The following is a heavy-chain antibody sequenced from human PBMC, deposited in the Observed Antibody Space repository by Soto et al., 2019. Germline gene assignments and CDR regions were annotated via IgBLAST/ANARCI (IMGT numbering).Heavy chain of an antibody. CDR3: APLGGYCSGGSCYSDAFDI. D-gene: IGHD2-15*01. CDR1: GGSISSSSYY. CDR2: IYYSGST. V-gene: IGHV4-39*01. Sequence: QLQLQESGPGLVKPSETLSLTCTVSGGSISSSSYYWGWIRQPPGKGLEWIGSIYYSGSTYYNPSLKSRVPISVDTSKNQFSLKLSSVTAADTAVYYCAPLGGYCSGGSCYSDAFDIWGQGTMVTVSS. J-gene: IGHJ3*02.